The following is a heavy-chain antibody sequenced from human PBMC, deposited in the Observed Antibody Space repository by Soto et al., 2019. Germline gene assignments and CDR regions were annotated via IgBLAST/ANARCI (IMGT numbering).Heavy chain of an antibody. D-gene: IGHD2-21*01. Sequence: GGSLRLSCEASGFTSGSYWMAWVRQAPGKGLEWVANIQQDGRERHYGDSVKGRFTISRDKSENTLYLQMNSLRDEDTGVYFCVSRIPSWVFDYWGLGTLVTVSS. CDR3: VSRIPSWVFDY. J-gene: IGHJ4*01. CDR1: GFTSGSYW. V-gene: IGHV3-7*03. CDR2: IQQDGRER.